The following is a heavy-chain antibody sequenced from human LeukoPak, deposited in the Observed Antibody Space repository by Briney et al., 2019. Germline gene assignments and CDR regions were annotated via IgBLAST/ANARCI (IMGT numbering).Heavy chain of an antibody. Sequence: ASVKVSCKASGYTFTSYGISWVRQAPGQGLEWMGWISAYNGNTNYAQKLQGRVTMTTDTSTSTAYMELRSLRSDDTAVYYCARVYTLLGYCSGGSCQEAEYFQHWGQGTLVTVSS. J-gene: IGHJ1*01. V-gene: IGHV1-18*01. CDR1: GYTFTSYG. CDR2: ISAYNGNT. CDR3: ARVYTLLGYCSGGSCQEAEYFQH. D-gene: IGHD2-15*01.